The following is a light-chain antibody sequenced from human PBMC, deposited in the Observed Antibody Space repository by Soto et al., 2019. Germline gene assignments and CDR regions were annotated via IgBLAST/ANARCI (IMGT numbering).Light chain of an antibody. CDR2: AAS. Sequence: DIQMTQSPSSLSASIGDTVTITCRASQSISNWLAWYQQKPGKAPNFLIYAASTLQSGVPSRFSGSGSGTDFTLTISSLQPEDVATYYCQKYNSAPLTFGGGTKVDIK. CDR3: QKYNSAPLT. CDR1: QSISNW. V-gene: IGKV1-27*01. J-gene: IGKJ4*01.